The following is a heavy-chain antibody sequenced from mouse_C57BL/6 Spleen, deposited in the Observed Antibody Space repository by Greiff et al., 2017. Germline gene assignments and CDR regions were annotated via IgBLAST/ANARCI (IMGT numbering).Heavy chain of an antibody. Sequence: QVQLQQSGAELVKPGASVKLSCKASGYTFTSYWMHWVKQRPGQGLEWIGMIHPNSGSTNYNEKFKSKATLTVDKSSSTAYMQLSSLTSEDSAVYYCARSDYYGSSYVYYAMDYWGQGTSVTVSS. D-gene: IGHD1-1*01. V-gene: IGHV1-64*01. CDR3: ARSDYYGSSYVYYAMDY. J-gene: IGHJ4*01. CDR1: GYTFTSYW. CDR2: IHPNSGST.